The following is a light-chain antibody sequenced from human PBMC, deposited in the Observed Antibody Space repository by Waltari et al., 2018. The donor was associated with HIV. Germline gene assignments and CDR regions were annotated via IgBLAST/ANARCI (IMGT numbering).Light chain of an antibody. CDR2: KAS. CDR1: QSISTW. V-gene: IGKV1-5*03. Sequence: DIHMTQSPSTLSASVGDRVTITCRASQSISTWLAWYQQKPRKAPKLLIYKASSLESGVPSRFSGSGSGTEFTLTISSLQPDDFATYYCQQYSTLGAFGQGTKVEVK. CDR3: QQYSTLGA. J-gene: IGKJ1*01.